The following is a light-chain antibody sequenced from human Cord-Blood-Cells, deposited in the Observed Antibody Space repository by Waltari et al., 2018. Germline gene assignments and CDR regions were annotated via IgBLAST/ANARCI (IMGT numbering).Light chain of an antibody. CDR2: DAS. J-gene: IGKJ4*01. CDR3: QQRSNWPLT. V-gene: IGKV3-11*01. Sequence: ETVFTQSPATLSLSTRERATLSCRASQSVSSYLAGYQQKPGQAPRPLIYDASNRATGIPARFSGSGSGTDFTLTISSLEPEDFAVYYCQQRSNWPLTFGGGTKVEIK. CDR1: QSVSSY.